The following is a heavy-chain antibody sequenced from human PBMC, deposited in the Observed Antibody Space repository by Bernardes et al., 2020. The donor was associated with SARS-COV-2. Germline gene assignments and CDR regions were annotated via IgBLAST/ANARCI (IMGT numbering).Heavy chain of an antibody. D-gene: IGHD1-1*01. CDR1: GFTFSSYS. CDR2: ISSSSSYI. V-gene: IGHV3-21*01. J-gene: IGHJ6*02. CDR3: ARDQTAYNWGYYGMDV. Sequence: GGSLRPSCAASGFTFSSYSMNWVRQAPGKGLEWVSSISSSSSYIYYADSVKGRFTISRDNAKNSLYLQMNSLRAEDTAVYYCARDQTAYNWGYYGMDVWGQGTTVTVSS.